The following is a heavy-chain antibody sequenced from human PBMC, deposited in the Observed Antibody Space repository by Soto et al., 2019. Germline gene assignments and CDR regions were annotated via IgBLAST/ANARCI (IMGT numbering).Heavy chain of an antibody. Sequence: QVTLKESGPVLVKPTEPLTLRCTVSGLSITDSEMGVSWIRQPPGQPLEWLAHLASSGEKSYRTFLKSRLAISKDTSKSQIVLTMTNMDPADTATYYCARRHLAVAVSPWFDPLGHGIPVTVSS. J-gene: IGHJ5*02. D-gene: IGHD6-19*01. CDR2: LASSGEK. CDR1: GLSITDSEMG. V-gene: IGHV2-26*01. CDR3: ARRHLAVAVSPWFDP.